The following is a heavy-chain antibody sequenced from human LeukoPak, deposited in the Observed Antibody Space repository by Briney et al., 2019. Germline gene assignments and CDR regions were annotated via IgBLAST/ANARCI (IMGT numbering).Heavy chain of an antibody. V-gene: IGHV3-30*18. D-gene: IGHD2-15*01. CDR2: ISYDGSNK. J-gene: IGHJ4*02. CDR3: AKDLGRYCSGGSCYSAGY. CDR1: GFTFSSYG. Sequence: GGSLRLSCAASGFTFSSYGMHWVRQAPGKGLEWVAVISYDGSNKYYADSVKGRFTISRDNSKDTLYLQMNSLRAEDTAVYYCAKDLGRYCSGGSCYSAGYWGQGTLVTVSS.